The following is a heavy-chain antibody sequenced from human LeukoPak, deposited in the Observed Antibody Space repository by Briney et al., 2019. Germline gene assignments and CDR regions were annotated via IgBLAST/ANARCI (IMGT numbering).Heavy chain of an antibody. Sequence: SETLSLTCTVSGGSISNSNHYWGWVRQPPGKGVGLVGAIYYSGNTYYSPSLKSRVTISVDTSKNQFSLRLSSVTAADTAVYFCMRHEEEDGYNAKPFDSWGQGTLVTVSS. J-gene: IGHJ4*02. CDR3: MRHEEEDGYNAKPFDS. CDR2: IYYSGNT. V-gene: IGHV4-39*01. CDR1: GGSISNSNHY. D-gene: IGHD5-24*01.